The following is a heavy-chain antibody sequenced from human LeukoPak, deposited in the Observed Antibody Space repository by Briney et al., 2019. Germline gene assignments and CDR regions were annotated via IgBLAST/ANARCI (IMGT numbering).Heavy chain of an antibody. Sequence: PGGSLRLSCAASGFTFSSYWMHWVRQVPGKGLEWVSGISWNGGDIEYADSVKGRFTISRDNTKNSLYLQMNSLRVEDTAFYYCSKDSQPSSYGNIDQWGQGTLVTVSP. CDR3: SKDSQPSSYGNIDQ. J-gene: IGHJ4*02. V-gene: IGHV3-9*01. D-gene: IGHD5-18*01. CDR1: GFTFSSYW. CDR2: ISWNGGDI.